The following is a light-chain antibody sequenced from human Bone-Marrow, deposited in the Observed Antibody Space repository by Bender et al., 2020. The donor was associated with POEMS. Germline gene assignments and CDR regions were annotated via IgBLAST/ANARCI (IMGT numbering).Light chain of an antibody. J-gene: IGLJ2*01. CDR3: SSYKTGNTLV. CDR2: DVT. Sequence: QSALTQPASVSGSPGQSITISCTGTSSDVGGYNYVSWYQQHPGKAPKLMIFDVTNRPSGVSNRFSGSKSGNTASLTISGIQAEDEADYYCSSYKTGNTLVFGGGTKLTVL. V-gene: IGLV2-14*01. CDR1: SSDVGGYNY.